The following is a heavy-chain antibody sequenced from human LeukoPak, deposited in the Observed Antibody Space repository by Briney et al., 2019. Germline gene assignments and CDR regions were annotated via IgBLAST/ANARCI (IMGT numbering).Heavy chain of an antibody. CDR2: IRYDGSNK. Sequence: GVSLRLSCAASGFTFSSYGMHWVRQAPGKGLEWVAFIRYDGSNKYYADSVKGQFTISRDNSKNTLYLQMNSLRDEDTAVYYCAKDPGAHYYGSGSYRRGSYFDYWGQGTLVTVSS. D-gene: IGHD3-10*01. CDR1: GFTFSSYG. V-gene: IGHV3-30*02. CDR3: AKDPGAHYYGSGSYRRGSYFDY. J-gene: IGHJ4*02.